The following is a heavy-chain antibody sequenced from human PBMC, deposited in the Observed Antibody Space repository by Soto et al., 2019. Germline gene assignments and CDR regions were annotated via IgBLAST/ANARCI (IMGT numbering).Heavy chain of an antibody. D-gene: IGHD6-19*01. CDR2: IYYSGST. Sequence: PSETLSLTCTVSGGSISSSSYYWGWIRQPPGKGLEWIGSIYYSGSTYYNPSLKSRVTISVDTSKNQFSLKLSSVTAADTAVYYCARQTGIGGSGWYAAFDIRRQGTMVTVSS. CDR3: ARQTGIGGSGWYAAFDI. CDR1: GGSISSSSYY. J-gene: IGHJ3*02. V-gene: IGHV4-39*01.